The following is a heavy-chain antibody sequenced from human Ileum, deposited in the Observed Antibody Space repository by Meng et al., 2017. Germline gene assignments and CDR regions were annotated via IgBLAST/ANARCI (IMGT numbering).Heavy chain of an antibody. CDR2: ISHSGSA. D-gene: IGHD4-23*01. J-gene: IGHJ4*02. V-gene: IGHV4-4*02. CDR1: SGFISSNTY. Sequence: QEEVPGPVRDMGRPSGTLSLTVAVSSGFISSNTYWSWVRQPPGKGLEWIGQISHSGSAYYNPSLKSRVTMSVDKSKSQFSLMLTSVTAADTAIYYCARHGGYSQDFWGQGTLVTVSS. CDR3: ARHGGYSQDF.